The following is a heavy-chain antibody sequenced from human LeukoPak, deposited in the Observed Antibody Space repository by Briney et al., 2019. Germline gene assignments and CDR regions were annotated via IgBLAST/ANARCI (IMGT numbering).Heavy chain of an antibody. J-gene: IGHJ4*02. CDR3: ARPMGYYFDY. CDR1: GFTFSSYA. V-gene: IGHV3-30*01. CDR2: ISYDGSNK. D-gene: IGHD2-8*01. Sequence: GRSLRLSCAASGFTFSSYAMHWVRQAPGKGLEWVAVISYDGSNKYYADSVKGRFTISRDNSKNTLYLQMNSLRAEDTAVYYCARPMGYYFDYWGQGTLVTVSS.